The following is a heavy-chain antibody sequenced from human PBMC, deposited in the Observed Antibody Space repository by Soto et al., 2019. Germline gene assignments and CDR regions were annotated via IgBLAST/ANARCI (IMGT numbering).Heavy chain of an antibody. Sequence: SETLSLTCTVSGGSISSYYWSWIRQPPGKGLEWIGYIYYSGSTNYNPSLKSRVTISVDTSKNQFSLKLSSVTAADTAVYYCARAAPLFCRCGSCHSGRYYWAQGSLVTVSA. J-gene: IGHJ4*02. D-gene: IGHD2-15*01. CDR1: GGSISSYY. V-gene: IGHV4-59*08. CDR2: IYYSGST. CDR3: ARAAPLFCRCGSCHSGRYY.